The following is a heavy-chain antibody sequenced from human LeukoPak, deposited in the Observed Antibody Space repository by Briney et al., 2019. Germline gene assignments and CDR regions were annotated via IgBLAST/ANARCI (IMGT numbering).Heavy chain of an antibody. CDR3: AREDSSCWYGYAFDI. Sequence: GGSLRLSCAASGFTFSSYWMHWVRQAPGKGLVWVSRINSDGSSTSYADSVKGRFTISRDNAKNTLYLQMNSLRAEDTAVYYCAREDSSCWYGYAFDIWGQGTMVTVSS. J-gene: IGHJ3*02. CDR1: GFTFSSYW. CDR2: INSDGSST. V-gene: IGHV3-74*01. D-gene: IGHD6-13*01.